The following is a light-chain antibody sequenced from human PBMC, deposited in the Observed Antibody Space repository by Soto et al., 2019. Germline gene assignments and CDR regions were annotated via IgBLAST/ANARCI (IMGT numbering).Light chain of an antibody. CDR3: MQATQWPRT. J-gene: IGKJ1*01. Sequence: DVVMTQSPNSLPVLLGQPASISCRSSQSVVYSDGNTYLTWFQQRPGQSPRRLIFKVTNRDSGVAVRFSGSGSGTDFTLKISRLEAEDVGIYYCMQATQWPRTFGQGTKVEMK. CDR1: QSVVYSDGNTY. V-gene: IGKV2-30*01. CDR2: KVT.